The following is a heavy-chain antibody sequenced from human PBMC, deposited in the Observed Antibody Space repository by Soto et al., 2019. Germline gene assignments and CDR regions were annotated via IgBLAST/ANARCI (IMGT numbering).Heavy chain of an antibody. V-gene: IGHV3-23*01. CDR3: AKGHSAWNDGPDI. CDR2: ISSSGGTT. J-gene: IGHJ3*02. Sequence: EVQLLESGGGLVQPGGFRRLSCAASRFTFSTYAMTWVRQAPEKGLEWVSSISSSGGTTSYADSVKGRFTVSRDNSKNTLYLQMHSLRAEDTATYYCAKGHSAWNDGPDIWGQGTMVAVSS. D-gene: IGHD6-19*01. CDR1: RFTFSTYA.